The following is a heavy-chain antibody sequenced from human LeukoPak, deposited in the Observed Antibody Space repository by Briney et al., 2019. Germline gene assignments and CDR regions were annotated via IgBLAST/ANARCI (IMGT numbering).Heavy chain of an antibody. Sequence: SETLSLTCAVYGGSFSGYYWSWIRQPPGKGLEWIGEINHSGSTNYNPSLKSRVTISVDTSKNQFSLKLSSVTAADTAVYYCAREPAVDCSSTSCYGRNDPWGQGTLVTVSS. CDR3: AREPAVDCSSTSCYGRNDP. CDR1: GGSFSGYY. V-gene: IGHV4-34*01. D-gene: IGHD2-2*01. J-gene: IGHJ5*02. CDR2: INHSGST.